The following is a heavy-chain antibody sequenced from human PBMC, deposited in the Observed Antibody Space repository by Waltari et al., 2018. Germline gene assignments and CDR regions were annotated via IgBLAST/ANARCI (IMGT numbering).Heavy chain of an antibody. D-gene: IGHD3-16*02. CDR1: GGSIRTSRYY. Sequence: QLQLQESGPGLVKPSETLSLTCTVSGGSIRTSRYYWGWIRQPPRKGLEWIGSAYYCGAAYYSPSLKGRVTILVDTAKNQFSLTLSSVTVADTAVYYCVRYSTYPDVCLDPWGQGTLVTVSP. V-gene: IGHV4-39*07. CDR2: AYYCGAA. J-gene: IGHJ5*02. CDR3: VRYSTYPDVCLDP.